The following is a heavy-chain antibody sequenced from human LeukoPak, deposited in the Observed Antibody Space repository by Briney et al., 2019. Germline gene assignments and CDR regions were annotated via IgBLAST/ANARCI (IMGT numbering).Heavy chain of an antibody. CDR3: ARGPPPVATFFPDY. V-gene: IGHV4-39*01. J-gene: IGHJ4*02. CDR2: IHYSGSA. Sequence: SETLSLTCTVSGGSISSSSYYWGWIRQPPGKGLEWIGTIHYSGSAYYNPSLNSRVTISVDTSKNQFSLKLSSVTAADTAVYYCARGPPPVATFFPDYWGQGTLVTVSS. CDR1: GGSISSSSYY. D-gene: IGHD5-12*01.